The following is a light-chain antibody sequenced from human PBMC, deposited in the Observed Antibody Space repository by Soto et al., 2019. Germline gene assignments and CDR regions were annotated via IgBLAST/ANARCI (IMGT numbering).Light chain of an antibody. Sequence: QSALTQPRSVSGSPGQSVTISCTGTSSDVGNSDSGSWYQQHPGGAPKVMIYDVTQTPSGVPGRFSGAKSGNTASLTISGLQAEDEAEYFCCSYAGSYTFGFGTGTKVTVL. CDR3: CSYAGSYTFG. J-gene: IGLJ1*01. CDR2: DVT. V-gene: IGLV2-11*01. CDR1: SSDVGNSDS.